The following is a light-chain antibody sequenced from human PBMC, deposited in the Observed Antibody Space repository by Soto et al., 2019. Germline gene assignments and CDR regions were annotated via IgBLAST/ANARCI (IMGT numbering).Light chain of an antibody. V-gene: IGKV1-8*01. CDR1: QGISSY. CDR3: QQYYSYPWT. J-gene: IGKJ1*01. Sequence: AIRMTHSPSSLSASTGDRVTITCRASQGISSYLAWYQQKPGKAPKLLIYAASTLQSGVPSRFSGSGSGTDFTLTISCLQSEDFATYYCQQYYSYPWTFGQGTKV. CDR2: AAS.